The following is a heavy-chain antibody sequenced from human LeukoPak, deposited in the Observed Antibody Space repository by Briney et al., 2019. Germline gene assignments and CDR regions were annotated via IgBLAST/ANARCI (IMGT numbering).Heavy chain of an antibody. Sequence: PGGSLRLSCAASGFTFSSYAMSWVRQAPGKGLEWVAVIWYDGTNKYYGDSVKGRFTISRDNSKNTLYLQINRLRVEDTAVYYCARDKIYDFWSGHNFDYWGQGTLVTVSS. CDR2: IWYDGTNK. V-gene: IGHV3-33*08. CDR1: GFTFSSYA. D-gene: IGHD3-3*01. CDR3: ARDKIYDFWSGHNFDY. J-gene: IGHJ4*02.